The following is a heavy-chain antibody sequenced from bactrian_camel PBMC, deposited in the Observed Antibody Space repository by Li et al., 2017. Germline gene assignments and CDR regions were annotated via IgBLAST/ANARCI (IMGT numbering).Heavy chain of an antibody. CDR3: ATGEMGFCSGAWAVND. CDR1: GYPYRFKC. J-gene: IGHJ4*01. V-gene: IGHV3S40*01. Sequence: VQLVESGGGLVQPGGSLRLSCATSGYPYRFKCMGWFRQAPGKGREGVAAIYTGSGITSYTDSVKGRFTISRDNAKNTVYLEMNNLKPEDTAMYYCATGEMGFCSGAWAVNDWGQGTQVTVS. CDR2: IYTGSGIT. D-gene: IGHD3*01.